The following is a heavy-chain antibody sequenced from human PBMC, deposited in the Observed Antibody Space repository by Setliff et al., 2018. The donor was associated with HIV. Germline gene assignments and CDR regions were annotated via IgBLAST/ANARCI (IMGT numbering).Heavy chain of an antibody. D-gene: IGHD3-9*01. V-gene: IGHV4-39*01. Sequence: PSETLSLTCSVSGGSISSSTYYWGWIRQPPGQGLEWIGSIYHSGFTYHNPSLKSRITLSVDTSKNQFSLKLSSVTAADTAVYYCASHQHNFTGYYYYYYYMAVWGRGTMVTVSS. CDR2: IYHSGFT. CDR3: ASHQHNFTGYYYYYYYMAV. CDR1: GGSISSSTYY. J-gene: IGHJ6*03.